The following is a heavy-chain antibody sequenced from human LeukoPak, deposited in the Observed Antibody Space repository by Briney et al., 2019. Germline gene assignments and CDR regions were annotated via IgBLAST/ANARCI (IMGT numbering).Heavy chain of an antibody. D-gene: IGHD3-10*01. V-gene: IGHV3-49*04. CDR2: IRRKAYGGTT. CDR1: GFTFGDYA. J-gene: IGHJ4*02. Sequence: GGSLRLSCTDSGFTFGDYAMSWVRQAPGKGLEWVGFIRRKAYGGTTEYAASVKGRFTISRDDSKSIAYLQMNSLKTEDTAVYYCTRTGYGSGSYYNDYWGQGTLVTVSS. CDR3: TRTGYGSGSYYNDY.